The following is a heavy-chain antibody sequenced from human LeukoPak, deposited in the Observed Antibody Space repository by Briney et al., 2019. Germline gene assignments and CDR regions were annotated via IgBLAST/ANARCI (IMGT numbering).Heavy chain of an antibody. CDR3: ARDTPYYYDSSGYSYFDY. CDR1: GFTFSSYW. D-gene: IGHD3-22*01. J-gene: IGHJ4*02. V-gene: IGHV3-7*01. CDR2: IKQDGSEK. Sequence: RGSLRLSCAASGFTFSSYWMSWVRQAPGKGLEWVANIKQDGSEKYYVDSVKGRFTISRDNAKNSLYLQMNSLRAEDTAVYYCARDTPYYYDSSGYSYFDYWGQGTLVTVSS.